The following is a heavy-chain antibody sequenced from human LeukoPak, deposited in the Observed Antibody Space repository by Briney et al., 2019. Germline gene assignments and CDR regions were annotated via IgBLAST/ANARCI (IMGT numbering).Heavy chain of an antibody. V-gene: IGHV4-39*07. J-gene: IGHJ6*02. Sequence: SETLSLTCTVSGGSISSRDYYWGWIRQPPGKGLEWIGSIYYSGNTYYNPSLKSRVTISMDTSKNQFSLKVTSVTAADTAVYYCARDGIEYGSGSGKFYSNGMDVWGQGTTVTVSS. D-gene: IGHD3-10*01. CDR3: ARDGIEYGSGSGKFYSNGMDV. CDR2: IYYSGNT. CDR1: GGSISSRDYY.